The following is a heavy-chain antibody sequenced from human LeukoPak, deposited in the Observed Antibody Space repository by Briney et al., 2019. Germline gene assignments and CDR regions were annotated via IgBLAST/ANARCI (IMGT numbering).Heavy chain of an antibody. CDR1: GFTFSDYY. J-gene: IGHJ4*02. Sequence: GGSLRLSCAASGFTFSDYYMSWIRQAPGKGLEWVSYISSSSSYTNYADSVKGRFTISRDNAKNLLYLQMNSLRAEDTAVYYCATGQSHSSGWYYFDYWGQGTLVTVSS. V-gene: IGHV3-11*06. CDR3: ATGQSHSSGWYYFDY. CDR2: ISSSSSYT. D-gene: IGHD6-19*01.